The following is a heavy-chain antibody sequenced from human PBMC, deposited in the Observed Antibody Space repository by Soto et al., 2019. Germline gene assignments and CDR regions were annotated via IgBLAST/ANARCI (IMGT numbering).Heavy chain of an antibody. CDR1: GCSISTYY. D-gene: IGHD6-19*01. Sequence: SETLSLTCTFSGCSISTYYWTLIRQPPGKGLEWIGYIFYSGSTNYNPSLKSRVTISVDTSKNEFSLKLSSVTVADTAVYYCARVPSGWYYFDYWGQGTLVTVSS. CDR2: IFYSGST. J-gene: IGHJ4*02. CDR3: ARVPSGWYYFDY. V-gene: IGHV4-59*01.